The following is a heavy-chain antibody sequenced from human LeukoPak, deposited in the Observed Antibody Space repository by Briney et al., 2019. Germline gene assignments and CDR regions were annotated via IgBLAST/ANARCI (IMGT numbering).Heavy chain of an antibody. Sequence: TGRSLRLSCAASGFTFSDYDMRWVRQATGKGLEWVSVIGTAGDTSYTGSVKGRFTISRENAKHSLYLQMNSLRAGDTAVYYCARVAKERVGGVYYFDYWGQGTLVTVSS. CDR2: IGTAGDT. CDR3: ARVAKERVGGVYYFDY. V-gene: IGHV3-13*01. CDR1: GFTFSDYD. D-gene: IGHD1-1*01. J-gene: IGHJ4*02.